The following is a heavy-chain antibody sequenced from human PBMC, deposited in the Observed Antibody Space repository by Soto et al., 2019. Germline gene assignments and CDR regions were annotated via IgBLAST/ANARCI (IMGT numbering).Heavy chain of an antibody. CDR1: GFTFSSYA. CDR2: ISGSGGST. J-gene: IGHJ6*03. CDR3: AKAGRQYCSSTSCHMDV. Sequence: GGSLRLSCAASGFTFSSYAMSWVRQAPGKGLEWVSAISGSGGSTYYADSVKGRFTISRDNSKNTLYLQMNSLRAEDTAVYYCAKAGRQYCSSTSCHMDVWGKGTTVTFSS. D-gene: IGHD2-2*01. V-gene: IGHV3-23*01.